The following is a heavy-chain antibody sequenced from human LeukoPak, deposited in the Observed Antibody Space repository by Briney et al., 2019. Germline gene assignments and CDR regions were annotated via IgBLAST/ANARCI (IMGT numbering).Heavy chain of an antibody. CDR1: GGSISGTPYY. CDR3: ARASTIFGHFAY. CDR2: IYYSGST. J-gene: IGHJ4*02. V-gene: IGHV4-39*07. Sequence: SETLSLTCAISGGSISGTPYYWGWIRQPPGKGLEWIGSIYYSGSTYYNPSLKSRLTISVDTSKNKFSLNLSSVTAADTAVYYCARASTIFGHFAYWGRATLVTVSS. D-gene: IGHD3-3*01.